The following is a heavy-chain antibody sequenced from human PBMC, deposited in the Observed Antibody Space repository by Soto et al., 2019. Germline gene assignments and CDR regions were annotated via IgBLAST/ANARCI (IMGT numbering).Heavy chain of an antibody. J-gene: IGHJ6*02. CDR3: TTDSDGDSGYDSGGYYYYGMDV. CDR1: GFTFSDYY. D-gene: IGHD5-12*01. V-gene: IGHV3-11*01. CDR2: ISSSGSTI. Sequence: GGSLRLSCAASGFTFSDYYMSWIRQAPGKGLEWVSYISSSGSTIYYADSVKGRFTISRDNAKNSLYLQMNSLRAEDTAVYYCTTDSDGDSGYDSGGYYYYGMDVWGQGTTVTVSS.